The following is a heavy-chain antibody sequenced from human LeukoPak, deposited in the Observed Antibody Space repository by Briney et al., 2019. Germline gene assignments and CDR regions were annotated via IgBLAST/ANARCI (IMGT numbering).Heavy chain of an antibody. V-gene: IGHV4-4*02. D-gene: IGHD5-18*01. Sequence: SETLSLTCAVSGGSISSNNWWGWVRQPPGKGLEWIGEIYHSGSPNYNPSLKSRVTISVDKSRNHFSLNLSSVTAADTAVYYCARGRTSMAAANWFDPWGQGTLVTVSS. CDR1: GGSISSNNW. CDR2: IYHSGSP. CDR3: ARGRTSMAAANWFDP. J-gene: IGHJ5*02.